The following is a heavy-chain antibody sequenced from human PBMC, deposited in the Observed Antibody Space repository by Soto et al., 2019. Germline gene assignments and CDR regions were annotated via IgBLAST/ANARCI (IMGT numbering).Heavy chain of an antibody. J-gene: IGHJ6*02. CDR2: IIPILGIA. CDR3: AREYDSSANVLGYYYGMDV. D-gene: IGHD3-22*01. Sequence: ASVKVSCKASGGTFSSYTISWVRQAPGQGLEWMGRIIPILGIANYAQKFQGRVTITADKSTSTAYMELSSLRSEDTAVYYCAREYDSSANVLGYYYGMDVWGQGTTVTVSS. V-gene: IGHV1-69*04. CDR1: GGTFSSYT.